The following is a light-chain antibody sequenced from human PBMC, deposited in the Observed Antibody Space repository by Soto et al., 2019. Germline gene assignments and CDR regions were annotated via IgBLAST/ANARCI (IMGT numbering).Light chain of an antibody. CDR1: QGISNY. J-gene: IGKJ1*01. Sequence: DIQMTQSPSSLSASVGDRVTITCRASQGISNYLAWYQQKPGKVPKLLIYAASTLQSGVPSRFSGSGYGTDFTLIISRLQPEDVATYYCQRYNSAPWAFGQGTKVEIK. CDR2: AAS. CDR3: QRYNSAPWA. V-gene: IGKV1-27*01.